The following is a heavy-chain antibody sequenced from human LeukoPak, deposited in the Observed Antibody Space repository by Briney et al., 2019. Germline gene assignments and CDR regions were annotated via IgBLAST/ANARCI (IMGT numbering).Heavy chain of an antibody. CDR2: ITDEADT. Sequence: GGSLILSCVASGFPFRSYAMTWVRQTPGKGLESVSVITDEADTYYADSVKGRFTISRDNSQNTVFLQMNGLRAEDTAVYYCAKVDYWSPENYFDSWGQGILVTVSS. J-gene: IGHJ4*02. CDR1: GFPFRSYA. D-gene: IGHD1-1*01. CDR3: AKVDYWSPENYFDS. V-gene: IGHV3-23*01.